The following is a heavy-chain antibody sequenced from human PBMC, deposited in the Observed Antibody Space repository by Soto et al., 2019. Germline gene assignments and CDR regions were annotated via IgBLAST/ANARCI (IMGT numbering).Heavy chain of an antibody. CDR2: ISSSGSTI. J-gene: IGHJ6*02. V-gene: IGHV3-48*03. D-gene: IGHD6-13*01. CDR1: GFTFSSYE. CDR3: ARDQEAGSFFPYYYGMDV. Sequence: PGGSLRLSCATSGFTFSSYEMNWVRQAPGKXLEWVSYISSSGSTIYYADSVKGRFTISRDNAKNSLYLQMDSLRAEDTAVYYCARDQEAGSFFPYYYGMDVWGQGITVTVSS.